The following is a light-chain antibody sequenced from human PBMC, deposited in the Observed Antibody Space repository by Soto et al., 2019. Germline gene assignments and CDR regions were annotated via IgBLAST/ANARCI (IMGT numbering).Light chain of an antibody. CDR2: GAS. J-gene: IGKJ4*01. CDR3: QQYNNWLT. CDR1: QSVTSK. Sequence: EILMTQSPATLSVSPGERATLPCRASQSVTSKVAWFQQKPGQAPRLLIYGASTRATGIPARFSGSGSGTEFTLTISSLQSEDFAVYYCQQYNNWLTFGGGTKVDIK. V-gene: IGKV3-15*01.